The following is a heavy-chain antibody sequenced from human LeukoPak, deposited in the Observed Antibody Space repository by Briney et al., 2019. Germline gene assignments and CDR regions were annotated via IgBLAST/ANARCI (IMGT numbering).Heavy chain of an antibody. CDR1: QFSLSGYW. D-gene: IGHD2-21*02. CDR3: ASGGVTHGFDI. Sequence: GESLRLSCIASQFSLSGYWRRWVRQTPGNVLERVANIKEDGNEMYEAYCVRCRFTISRDNAKNSLYLQMKNLIAEATAVYYCASGGVTHGFDIWGQGTVVTVSS. J-gene: IGHJ3*02. V-gene: IGHV3-7*01. CDR2: IKEDGNEM.